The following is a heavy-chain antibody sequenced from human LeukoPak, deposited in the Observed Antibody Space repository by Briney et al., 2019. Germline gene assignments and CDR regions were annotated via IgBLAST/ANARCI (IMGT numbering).Heavy chain of an antibody. V-gene: IGHV4-59*11. J-gene: IGHJ6*03. CDR3: ARGGPDPRYYYYYMDV. CDR2: IYYSGST. CDR1: GGSISSHY. Sequence: SETLSLTCTVSGGSISSHYWSWIRQPPGKGLEWIGYIYYSGSTNYNPSLKSRVTISVDTSKNQFSLKLSSVTAADTAVYYCARGGPDPRYYYYYMDVWGKGTTVTVSS.